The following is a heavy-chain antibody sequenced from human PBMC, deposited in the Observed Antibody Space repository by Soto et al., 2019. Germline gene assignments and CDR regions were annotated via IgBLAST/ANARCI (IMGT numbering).Heavy chain of an antibody. CDR1: GFTFSDYA. Sequence: PGGSLRLSYAASGFTFSDYAMHWVRQAPGKGLEWVAVVSHDGRNTNYADSVKGRFTISRDSAKNTLHLQMNSLRAEDTAVYYCARVPECSSSSCYSYFDSWGQGPRVTVAS. CDR3: ARVPECSSSSCYSYFDS. J-gene: IGHJ4*02. D-gene: IGHD2-2*01. V-gene: IGHV3-30*03. CDR2: VSHDGRNT.